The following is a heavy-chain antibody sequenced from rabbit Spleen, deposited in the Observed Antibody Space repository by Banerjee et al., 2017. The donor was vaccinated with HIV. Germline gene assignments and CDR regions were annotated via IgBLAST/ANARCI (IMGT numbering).Heavy chain of an antibody. J-gene: IGHJ4*01. Sequence: QSLEESGGGLVQPEGSLTLTCTASGFDLNNYYYMCWVRQAPGKGLEWIACIDVTKSGSTYYASWAKGRITISKTSSTTVTLQMTSLTAADTATYFCARDAAGREDFNLWGPGTLVTVS. D-gene: IGHD4-2*01. CDR2: IDVTKSGST. CDR3: ARDAAGREDFNL. V-gene: IGHV1S40*01. CDR1: GFDLNNYYY.